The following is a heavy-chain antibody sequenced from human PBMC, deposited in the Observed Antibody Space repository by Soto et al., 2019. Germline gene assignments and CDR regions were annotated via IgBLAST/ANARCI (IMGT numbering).Heavy chain of an antibody. CDR3: AREGEMATTSKNYYYGMDV. J-gene: IGHJ6*02. CDR1: GGTFSSYA. D-gene: IGHD5-12*01. Sequence: SVKVSCKASGGTFSSYAISWVRQAPGQGLEWMGGIIPIIGTANYAQKFQGRVTITADASTSTAYMELSSLRSDDTAVYYCAREGEMATTSKNYYYGMDVWGQGTTVTVSS. CDR2: IIPIIGTA. V-gene: IGHV1-69*13.